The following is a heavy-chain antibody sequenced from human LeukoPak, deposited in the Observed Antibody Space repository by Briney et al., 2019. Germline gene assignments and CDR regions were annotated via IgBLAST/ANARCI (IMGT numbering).Heavy chain of an antibody. CDR2: ITWNSHSI. CDR3: AKDISVGIVAEPVAMVSPLDV. CDR1: GFTFDDYD. V-gene: IGHV3-9*01. Sequence: GRSLRLSCAASGFTFDDYDMHWVRQAPGKGLEWVSGITWNSHSIAYADSVKGRFTISRDNAKNSLYPQMNSLRAEDTALYYCAKDISVGIVAEPVAMVSPLDVWGQGTMVTVSS. D-gene: IGHD2-2*01. J-gene: IGHJ3*01.